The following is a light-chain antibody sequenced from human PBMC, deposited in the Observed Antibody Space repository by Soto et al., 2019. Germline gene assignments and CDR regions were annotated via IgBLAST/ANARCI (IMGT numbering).Light chain of an antibody. CDR3: SSYTSSITYV. CDR1: SSDVGGYNY. V-gene: IGLV2-14*01. J-gene: IGLJ1*01. Sequence: QSALTQPASVSGSPGQSITISCIGTSSDVGGYNYVSWYQQHPGKAPKLMIYDVTNRPSGVSNRFSGSKSGNTASLTISGLQAEDEDDYYCSSYTSSITYVFGTGTQLTVL. CDR2: DVT.